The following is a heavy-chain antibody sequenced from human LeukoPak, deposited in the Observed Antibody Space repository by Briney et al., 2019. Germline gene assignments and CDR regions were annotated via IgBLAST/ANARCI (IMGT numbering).Heavy chain of an antibody. CDR2: IKQDGSEK. CDR1: GLAFSSYW. Sequence: GGSLRLSCAASGLAFSSYWMTWVRQAPGKGLEWVANIKQDGSEKYYVDSVRGRFTISRDNAKNSLYLQMNSLRAEDTAVYYCASQYDSSGYVSDYWGQGTLVTVSS. J-gene: IGHJ4*02. D-gene: IGHD3-22*01. V-gene: IGHV3-7*01. CDR3: ASQYDSSGYVSDY.